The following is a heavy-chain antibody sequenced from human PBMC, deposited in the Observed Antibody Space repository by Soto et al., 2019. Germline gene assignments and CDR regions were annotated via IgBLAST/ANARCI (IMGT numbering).Heavy chain of an antibody. V-gene: IGHV3-30*18. CDR2: ISYDGSNK. D-gene: IGHD2-2*01. CDR3: AKVETIMPLPPRY. Sequence: QTGGSLRLSCAASGFTFSSYGIHWVRQAPGKGLEWVAVISYDGSNKYYADSVKGRFTISRDNSKNTLYLQMNSLRAEDTAVYYCAKVETIMPLPPRYCGQGTLVTVSS. J-gene: IGHJ4*02. CDR1: GFTFSSYG.